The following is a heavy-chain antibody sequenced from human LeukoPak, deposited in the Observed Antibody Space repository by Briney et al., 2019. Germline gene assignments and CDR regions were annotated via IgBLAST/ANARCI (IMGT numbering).Heavy chain of an antibody. D-gene: IGHD3-10*01. CDR3: ARGTDISLWFGESLDFDY. J-gene: IGHJ4*02. Sequence: GGSLRLSCAASGFTFSSYAMHWVRQAPGKGLEWVAVISYDGSNKYYADSVRGRFTISRDNSKNTLYLQMNSLRAEDTAVYYCARGTDISLWFGESLDFDYWGQGTLVTVSS. CDR1: GFTFSSYA. V-gene: IGHV3-30-3*01. CDR2: ISYDGSNK.